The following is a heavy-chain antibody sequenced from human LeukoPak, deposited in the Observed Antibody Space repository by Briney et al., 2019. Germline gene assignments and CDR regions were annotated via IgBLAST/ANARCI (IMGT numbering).Heavy chain of an antibody. V-gene: IGHV1-2*02. CDR2: INVNSGGT. J-gene: IGHJ2*01. Sequence: GESLKISCKASGYTFTGYYMHWVRQAPGQGLEWMGWINVNSGGTRYAQKFQGRVTVTRDTSISTAYMEVSRLRSDDTAVYYCARDPPTEGWDFDLWGRGTLVTVSS. D-gene: IGHD2-21*02. CDR1: GYTFTGYY. CDR3: ARDPPTEGWDFDL.